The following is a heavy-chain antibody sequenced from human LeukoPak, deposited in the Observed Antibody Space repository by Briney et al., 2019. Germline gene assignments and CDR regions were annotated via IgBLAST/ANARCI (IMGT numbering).Heavy chain of an antibody. D-gene: IGHD3-10*01. Sequence: GGSLRLYCVASGFTLSNYWMRWVRQAPGKGLEWVSYISSSSSTIYYADSVKGRFTISRDNAKNSLYLQMNSLRDEDTAVYYCARDRFGELLWGQGTLVTVSS. CDR2: ISSSSSTI. J-gene: IGHJ4*02. CDR3: ARDRFGELL. V-gene: IGHV3-48*02. CDR1: GFTLSNYW.